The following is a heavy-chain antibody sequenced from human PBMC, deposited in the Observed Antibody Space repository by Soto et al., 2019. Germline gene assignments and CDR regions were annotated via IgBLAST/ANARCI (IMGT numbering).Heavy chain of an antibody. CDR2: IYPGDSDT. J-gene: IGHJ4*02. CDR1: GYSFTSYW. Sequence: GESLKISCKGSGYSFTSYWIGWVRQMPGKGLEWMGIIYPGDSDTRYSPSFQGQVTISADKSISTAYLKWSSLKASDTAMYYCARSAYCGGDCYQDLDYWGQGTLVTVSS. V-gene: IGHV5-51*01. CDR3: ARSAYCGGDCYQDLDY. D-gene: IGHD2-21*02.